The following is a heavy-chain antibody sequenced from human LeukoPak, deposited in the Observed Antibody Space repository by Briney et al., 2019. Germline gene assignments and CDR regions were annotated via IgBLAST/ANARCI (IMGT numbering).Heavy chain of an antibody. CDR1: GGTFSSYA. CDR3: ARVISGYDSPYYYYGMDV. D-gene: IGHD5-12*01. Sequence: SVKVSCKASGGTFSSYAISWVRQAPGQGLEWMGRIIPILGIANYAQKFRGRVTITADKSTSTACMELSSLRSEDTAVYYCARVISGYDSPYYYYGMDVWGQGTTVTVSS. V-gene: IGHV1-69*04. J-gene: IGHJ6*02. CDR2: IIPILGIA.